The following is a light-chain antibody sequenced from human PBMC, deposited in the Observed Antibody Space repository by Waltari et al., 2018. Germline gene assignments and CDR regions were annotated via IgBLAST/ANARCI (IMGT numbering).Light chain of an antibody. V-gene: IGKV3-15*01. J-gene: IGKJ1*01. CDR2: GAS. CDR3: QQYNNWPPWRT. Sequence: EIVMTQSPATLSVSPGERATLSCRASQSVSSNLAWYQQKPGQAPRLLIYGASTRATGIPARFSGSGSGTEFTLTISSMQSEDFAVYYCQQYNNWPPWRTFGQGTKVEIK. CDR1: QSVSSN.